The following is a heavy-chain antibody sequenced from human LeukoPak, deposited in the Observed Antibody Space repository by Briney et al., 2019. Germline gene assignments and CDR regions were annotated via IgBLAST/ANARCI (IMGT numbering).Heavy chain of an antibody. J-gene: IGHJ4*02. V-gene: IGHV4-61*02. Sequence: SETLSLTCTVSGGSISSGSYYWSWIRQPAGKGLEWIGRIYTSGSTNYNPSLKSRITISVDTSKNQFSLELSSVTAADTALYYCARERGDLVVDYWGQGTLVTVSS. CDR1: GGSISSGSYY. D-gene: IGHD2-15*01. CDR2: IYTSGST. CDR3: ARERGDLVVDY.